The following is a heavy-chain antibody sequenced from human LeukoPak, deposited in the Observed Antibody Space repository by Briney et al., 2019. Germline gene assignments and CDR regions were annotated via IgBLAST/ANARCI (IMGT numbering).Heavy chain of an antibody. D-gene: IGHD6-19*01. Sequence: SETLSLTCTVSGGSISSYYWSWIRQPAGKGLEWIGRTYTSGSTNYNPSLKSRVTMSVDTSKNQFSLKLSSVTAADTAVYYCATALYSSGWYYFDYWGQGTLVTVSS. V-gene: IGHV4-4*07. CDR3: ATALYSSGWYYFDY. J-gene: IGHJ4*02. CDR2: TYTSGST. CDR1: GGSISSYY.